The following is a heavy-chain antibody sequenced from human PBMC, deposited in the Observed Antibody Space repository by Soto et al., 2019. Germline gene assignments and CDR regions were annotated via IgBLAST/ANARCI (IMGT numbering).Heavy chain of an antibody. Sequence: ASVKVSCKASGHSFTAYYFHWVRQAPGQGLEWMGWINPNSGGTKYAQKFQGRVTMTRDTSSRTVYMELSGLRSDDTAIYYCARSSGGNFGIIIEGSNWFDPWGQGTLVTSPQ. CDR3: ARSSGGNFGIIIEGSNWFDP. CDR2: INPNSGGT. D-gene: IGHD3-3*01. V-gene: IGHV1-2*02. J-gene: IGHJ5*02. CDR1: GHSFTAYY.